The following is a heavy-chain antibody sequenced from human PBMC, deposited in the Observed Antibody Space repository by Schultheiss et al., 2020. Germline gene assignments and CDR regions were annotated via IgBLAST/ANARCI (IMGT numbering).Heavy chain of an antibody. Sequence: SETLSLTCAVYGGSFSGYYWSWIRQPPGKGLEWIGYIYHSGSTYYNPSLKSRVTISVDKSKNQFSLKLTSVTAADTAVYFCARGNYFDSWSQGALVTVSS. CDR3: ARGNYFDS. CDR1: GGSFSGYY. CDR2: IYHSGST. J-gene: IGHJ4*02. V-gene: IGHV4-34*01.